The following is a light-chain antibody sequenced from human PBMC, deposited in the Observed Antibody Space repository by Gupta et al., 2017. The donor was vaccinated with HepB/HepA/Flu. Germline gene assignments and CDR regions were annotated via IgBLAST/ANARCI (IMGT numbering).Light chain of an antibody. Sequence: DIQMTQSPSSLSASVGDRVTITCRASQSISSYLNWYQQKPGKAPKLLIYAASSWQRGVTSRFSGSGSGKDFTLTISSRQQEEFAAYYCQQNDSNPTLTFGGGTKVEIK. CDR3: QQNDSNPTLT. CDR1: QSISSY. V-gene: IGKV1-39*01. CDR2: AAS. J-gene: IGKJ4*01.